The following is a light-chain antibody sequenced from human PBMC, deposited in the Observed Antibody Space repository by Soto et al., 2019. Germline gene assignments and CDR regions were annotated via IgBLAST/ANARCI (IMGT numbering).Light chain of an antibody. CDR1: QNINNW. J-gene: IGKJ1*01. CDR2: DAS. CDR3: QKYNSY. Sequence: DIQMTQSPSTLSASVGDRVTITCRASQNINNWLAWYQQKPGKAPKVLIYDASNLESGVPSRFSGSGSGTEFTLTIRSLQPDDVATYYCQKYNSYFGQGTKV. V-gene: IGKV1-5*01.